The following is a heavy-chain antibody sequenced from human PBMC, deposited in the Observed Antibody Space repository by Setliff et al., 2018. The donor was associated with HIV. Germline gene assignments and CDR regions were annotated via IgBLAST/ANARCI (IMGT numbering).Heavy chain of an antibody. D-gene: IGHD3-10*01. CDR2: ISGRGGST. CDR1: GFTFSSYA. CDR3: AKITPPITLFRGFTPDY. J-gene: IGHJ4*02. V-gene: IGHV3-23*01. Sequence: ETLRLSCAASGFTFSSYAMSWVRQAPGKGLEWVSAISGRGGSTYYADSVKGRFTISRDNSKNTLYLQMNSLRAEDTAVYYCAKITPPITLFRGFTPDYWGQVTLVTVSS.